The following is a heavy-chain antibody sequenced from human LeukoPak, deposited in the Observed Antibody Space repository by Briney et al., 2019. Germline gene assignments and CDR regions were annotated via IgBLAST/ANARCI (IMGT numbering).Heavy chain of an antibody. CDR2: IYYSGST. V-gene: IGHV4-59*08. Sequence: SETLSLTCTVSGGSISSYYWSWIRQPPGKGLEWIGYIYYSGSTNYNPSLKSRVTISVDTSKNQFSLKLSSVTAADTAVYYCARVWDSSSWYPPYGMDVWGQGTTVTASS. J-gene: IGHJ6*02. CDR1: GGSISSYY. D-gene: IGHD6-13*01. CDR3: ARVWDSSSWYPPYGMDV.